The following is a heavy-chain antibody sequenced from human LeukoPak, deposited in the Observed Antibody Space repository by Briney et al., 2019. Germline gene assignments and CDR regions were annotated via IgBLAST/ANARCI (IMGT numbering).Heavy chain of an antibody. V-gene: IGHV3-23*01. CDR3: AKLAARPSKYYFDY. D-gene: IGHD6-6*01. CDR2: ISGSGGST. Sequence: GGSLRLSCAASGFTFSSYAMSWVRQAPGKVLEWVSAISGSGGSTYYADSVKGRFTISRDNSKNTLYLQMNSMRAEDTAVYYCAKLAARPSKYYFDYWGQRTLVTVSS. CDR1: GFTFSSYA. J-gene: IGHJ4*02.